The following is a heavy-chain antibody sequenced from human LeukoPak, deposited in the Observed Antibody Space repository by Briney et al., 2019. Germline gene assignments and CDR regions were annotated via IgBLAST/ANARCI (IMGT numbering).Heavy chain of an antibody. Sequence: GGSLRLSCAASGFTFSSYAMHWVRQAPGKGLEYVSAISSNGGSTYYANSAKGRFTISRDNSKNTLYLQMGSLRAEDMAVYYCARAPQEWYSSGWYVDYYFDYWGQGTLVTVSS. CDR1: GFTFSSYA. CDR2: ISSNGGST. CDR3: ARAPQEWYSSGWYVDYYFDY. V-gene: IGHV3-64*01. D-gene: IGHD6-19*01. J-gene: IGHJ4*02.